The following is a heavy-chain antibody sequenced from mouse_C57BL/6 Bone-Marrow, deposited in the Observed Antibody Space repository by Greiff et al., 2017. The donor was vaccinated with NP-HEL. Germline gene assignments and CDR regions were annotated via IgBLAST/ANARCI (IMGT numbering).Heavy chain of an antibody. CDR3: AREGGFYYHFYYYAMDY. CDR1: GFSLTSYA. Sequence: VKLVESGPGLVAPSQSLSITCTVSGFSLTSYAISWVRQPPGKGLEWLGVIWTGGGTNYNSALKSRLSISKDNSKSQVFLKMNRLQTDDTARYYCAREGGFYYHFYYYAMDYWGQGTSVTVSS. CDR2: IWTGGGT. V-gene: IGHV2-9-1*01. J-gene: IGHJ4*01. D-gene: IGHD1-1*02.